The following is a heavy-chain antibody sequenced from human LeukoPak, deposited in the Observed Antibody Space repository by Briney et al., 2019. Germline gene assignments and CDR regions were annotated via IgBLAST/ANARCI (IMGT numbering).Heavy chain of an antibody. D-gene: IGHD3-3*01. CDR3: ARGTTIFGVVPTDY. CDR2: INPNSGGT. CDR1: GYTFTVYY. V-gene: IGHV1-2*02. Sequence: ASVTVSCKASGYTFTVYYMHWVRQAPGQGLEWMGWINPNSGGTNYAQKFQGRVTMTRDTSISTAYMELSRLRSDDTAVYYCARGTTIFGVVPTDYWGQGTLVTVSS. J-gene: IGHJ4*02.